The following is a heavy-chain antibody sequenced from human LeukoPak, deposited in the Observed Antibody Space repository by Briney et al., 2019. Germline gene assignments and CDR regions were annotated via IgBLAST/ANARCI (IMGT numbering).Heavy chain of an antibody. D-gene: IGHD3-16*01. CDR3: LAGYYYYYMGV. CDR1: GFAFSNYW. Sequence: GGSLRLSCAASGFAFSNYWLHWVRQAPGKGLEWVARINTHGSSTNYADSVKGRFTISRDNAKNTLYLQMTSLSAEDTAVYYALAGYYYYYMGVWGKGTTVTVSS. CDR2: INTHGSST. V-gene: IGHV3-74*01. J-gene: IGHJ6*03.